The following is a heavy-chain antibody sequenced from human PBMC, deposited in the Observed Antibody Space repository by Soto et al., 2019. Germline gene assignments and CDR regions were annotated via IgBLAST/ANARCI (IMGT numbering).Heavy chain of an antibody. D-gene: IGHD3-10*01. CDR3: ARDPVVRGVISHYGMDV. CDR1: GGTFSSYA. J-gene: IGHJ6*02. V-gene: IGHV1-69*13. CDR2: IIPIFGTA. Sequence: SVKVSCKASGGTFSSYAISWVRQAPGQGLEWMGGIIPIFGTANYAQKFQGRVTITADESTSTAYMELSSLRSEDTAVYYCARDPVVRGVISHYGMDVWGQGTTVTVSS.